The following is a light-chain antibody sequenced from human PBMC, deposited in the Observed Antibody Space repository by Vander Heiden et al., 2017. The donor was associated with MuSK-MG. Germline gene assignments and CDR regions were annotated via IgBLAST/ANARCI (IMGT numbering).Light chain of an antibody. V-gene: IGLV3-21*02. Sequence: SYVLTQPPSVSVAPGQTARITCGGDNIGVKSVHWYQQRPGQAAILVVYDDYDRPSGIPERFSGSNSGNTATLTISRVEAGDEADYYCHVWDSGSDHPVVFGGGTKLTVL. CDR3: HVWDSGSDHPVV. CDR1: NIGVKS. CDR2: DDY. J-gene: IGLJ2*01.